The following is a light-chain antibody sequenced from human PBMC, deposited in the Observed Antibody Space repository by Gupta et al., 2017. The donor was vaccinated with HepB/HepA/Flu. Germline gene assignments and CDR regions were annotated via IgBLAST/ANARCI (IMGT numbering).Light chain of an antibody. Sequence: EIVMTQSPATLSVSPGERAALSCRASQTINKNLVCYHQKPGHAPRLLIYATSTRATGIPARFSGSGAGTEFSLTISSLQSEDFAVYYCQQYDGWPPAFTFGQGTKLEI. CDR2: ATS. V-gene: IGKV3-15*01. CDR1: QTINKN. J-gene: IGKJ2*01. CDR3: QQYDGWPPAFT.